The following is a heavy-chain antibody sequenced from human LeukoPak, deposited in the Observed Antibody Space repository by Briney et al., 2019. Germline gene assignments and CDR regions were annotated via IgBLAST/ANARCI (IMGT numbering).Heavy chain of an antibody. CDR2: ISAYSGNT. V-gene: IGHV1-18*01. J-gene: IGHJ4*02. Sequence: ASVKVSCKASGYTFTSYGISWVRQAPGQGLEWMGWISAYSGNTNYAQKLQGRVTMTTDTSTSTAYMELRSLRSDDTAVYYCARDQGPASGGSVDYWGQGTLVTVSS. CDR3: ARDQGPASGGSVDY. CDR1: GYTFTSYG. D-gene: IGHD2-15*01.